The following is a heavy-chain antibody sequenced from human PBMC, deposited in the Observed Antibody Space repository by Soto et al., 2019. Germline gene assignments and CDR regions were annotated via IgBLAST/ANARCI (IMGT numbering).Heavy chain of an antibody. CDR3: ARVGYYGSGSYQAHYYMDV. V-gene: IGHV4-39*01. CDR2: IYYSGST. D-gene: IGHD3-10*01. J-gene: IGHJ6*03. CDR1: GGSISSSTYY. Sequence: SETLSLTCSVSGGSISSSTYYWGRIRQPPGKGLEWIGSIYYSGSTYYNPSLKSRVTISVDTSKNQFSLKLSSVTAADTAVYYCARVGYYGSGSYQAHYYMDVWGKGTTVTVSS.